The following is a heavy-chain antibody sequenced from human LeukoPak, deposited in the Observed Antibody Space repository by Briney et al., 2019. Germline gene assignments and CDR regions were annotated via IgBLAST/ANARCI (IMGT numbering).Heavy chain of an antibody. J-gene: IGHJ5*02. CDR1: GFTINSYH. CDR3: ARDTYDYYFDP. D-gene: IGHD5-12*01. V-gene: IGHV4-59*01. CDR2: MCYSGST. Sequence: PSETLSLTCTASGFTINSYHLNWIRQPPGKGLEWIASMCYSGSTKYNPSLKSRVAISIDTSKNQFSLKLSSVTAADTAVYYCARDTYDYYFDPWGQGTLVTVSS.